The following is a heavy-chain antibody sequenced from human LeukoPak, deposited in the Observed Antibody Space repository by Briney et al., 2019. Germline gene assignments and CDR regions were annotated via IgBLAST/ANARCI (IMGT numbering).Heavy chain of an antibody. CDR2: IYYSGST. CDR1: GGSISSSSYY. CDR3: ARQPIVVVTATRGGYYCYYYGMDV. J-gene: IGHJ6*02. D-gene: IGHD2-21*02. V-gene: IGHV4-39*01. Sequence: SETLSLTCTVSGGSISSSSYYWGWIRQPPGKGLEWIGSIYYSGSTYYNPSLKSRVTISVDTSKNQFSLKLSSVTAADTAVYYCARQPIVVVTATRGGYYCYYYGMDVWGQGTTVTVSS.